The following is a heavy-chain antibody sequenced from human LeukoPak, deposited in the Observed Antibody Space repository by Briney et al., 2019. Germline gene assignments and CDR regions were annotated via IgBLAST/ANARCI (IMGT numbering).Heavy chain of an antibody. CDR2: ISAYNGNT. CDR1: GYTFTSYG. J-gene: IGHJ6*02. Sequence: ASVKVSCKASGYTFTSYGISWVRQAPGQGLEWMGWISAYNGNTNYAQKLQGRVTMTTDTSTNTAYMELRSLRSDDTAVYYCARVSVYCSGGSCYSSYGMDVWGQGTTVTVSS. D-gene: IGHD2-15*01. CDR3: ARVSVYCSGGSCYSSYGMDV. V-gene: IGHV1-18*01.